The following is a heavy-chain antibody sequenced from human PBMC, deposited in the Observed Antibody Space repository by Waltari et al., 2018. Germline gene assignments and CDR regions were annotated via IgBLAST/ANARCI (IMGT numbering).Heavy chain of an antibody. Sequence: QMHLQESGPGLVKPSETLSLTCALSGYSISNNYYWAWIRQSPEKGLEWMGAIHHTGTTYDNPSLNSRITMSVDTPNNQFSLKLNSVTAADTAVYYCARGGYHPANFDFWGQGILVTVSS. CDR2: IHHTGTT. V-gene: IGHV4-38-2*01. D-gene: IGHD2-15*01. J-gene: IGHJ4*02. CDR3: ARGGYHPANFDF. CDR1: GYSISNNYY.